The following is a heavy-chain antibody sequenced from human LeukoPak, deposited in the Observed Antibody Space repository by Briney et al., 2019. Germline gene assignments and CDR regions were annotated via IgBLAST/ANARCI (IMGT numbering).Heavy chain of an antibody. CDR3: VRVFWAYGSGRVAFDI. CDR1: GGSISSGSYY. J-gene: IGHJ3*02. V-gene: IGHV4-61*02. D-gene: IGHD3-10*01. Sequence: PSQTLSLTCTVSGGSISSGSYYWSWIRQPAGKGLEWIGRIYTSGSTNYNPSLKSRVTISVDTSKNQFSLKLSSVTAADTAVYYCVRVFWAYGSGRVAFDIWGQGTMVTVSS. CDR2: IYTSGST.